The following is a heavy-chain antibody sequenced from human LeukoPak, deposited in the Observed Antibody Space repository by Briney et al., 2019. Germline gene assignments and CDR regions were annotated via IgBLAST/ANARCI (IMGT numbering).Heavy chain of an antibody. CDR1: GGSFSSSDYY. D-gene: IGHD1-26*01. Sequence: SETLSLTCTVSGGSFSSSDYYWGWIRQPPGKGLEWIGEINHSGSTNYNPSLKSRATISVDTSKNQFSLKLSSVTAADTAVYYCARSGGTWSYNYWGQGTLVTVSS. CDR2: INHSGST. J-gene: IGHJ4*02. CDR3: ARSGGTWSYNY. V-gene: IGHV4-39*07.